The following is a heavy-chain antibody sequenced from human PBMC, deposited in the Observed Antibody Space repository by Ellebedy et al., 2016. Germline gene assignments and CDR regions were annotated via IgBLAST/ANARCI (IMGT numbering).Heavy chain of an antibody. CDR1: GLTVSSFF. CDR3: VRGVGGTSLNWFDP. D-gene: IGHD3-16*01. J-gene: IGHJ5*02. CDR2: MRGDGAKT. V-gene: IGHV3-23*01. Sequence: GGSLRLSXAPSGLTVSSFFMGWVRQAPGKGLEWVSTMRGDGAKTHLADSVKGRFTMSRDIPKNTVYLQMNRLRAEDTAVYYSVRGVGGTSLNWFDPWGQGTLVTVSS.